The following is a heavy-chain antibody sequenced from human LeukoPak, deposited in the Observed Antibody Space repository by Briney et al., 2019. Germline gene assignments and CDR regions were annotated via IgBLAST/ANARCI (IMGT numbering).Heavy chain of an antibody. CDR3: AKSVPSNYYDSSGYYLQPISDY. D-gene: IGHD3-22*01. CDR2: TRYDGSNK. Sequence: PGGSLRLSCAASGFTFSSYGMYWVRQAPGKGLEWVAFTRYDGSNKYYADSVKGRFTISRDNSKNTLYLQMNSLRAEDTAVYYCAKSVPSNYYDSSGYYLQPISDYWGQGTLVTVSS. V-gene: IGHV3-30*02. CDR1: GFTFSSYG. J-gene: IGHJ4*02.